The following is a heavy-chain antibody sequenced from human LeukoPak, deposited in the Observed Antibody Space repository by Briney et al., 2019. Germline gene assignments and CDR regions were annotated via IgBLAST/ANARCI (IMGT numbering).Heavy chain of an antibody. CDR2: IVVGSGNT. CDR3: ARGGYQLLRDAFDI. Sequence: ASVKVSCKASGFTFTSSAMQWVRQARGQRLEWIGWIVVGSGNTNYAQKFQERVTITRDMSTSTAYMELSSLRSEDTAVYYCARGGYQLLRDAFDIWGQGTMVTVSS. J-gene: IGHJ3*02. CDR1: GFTFTSSA. D-gene: IGHD2-2*01. V-gene: IGHV1-58*02.